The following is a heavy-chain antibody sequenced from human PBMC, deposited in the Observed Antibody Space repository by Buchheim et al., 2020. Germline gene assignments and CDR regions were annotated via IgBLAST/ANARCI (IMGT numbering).Heavy chain of an antibody. J-gene: IGHJ4*02. CDR3: ARRVISSSQDYFDY. V-gene: IGHV4-39*01. CDR1: GGSISSSYYY. D-gene: IGHD6-6*01. CDR2: ISYGGST. Sequence: QLQLQESGPGLVKPSETLSLTCTVSGGSISSSYYYWGWIRQPPGKGLEWIGSISYGGSTSYNPSLQSRVTISVDTSKNQFSLRLSSVTAADTAVYYCARRVISSSQDYFDYWGQGTL.